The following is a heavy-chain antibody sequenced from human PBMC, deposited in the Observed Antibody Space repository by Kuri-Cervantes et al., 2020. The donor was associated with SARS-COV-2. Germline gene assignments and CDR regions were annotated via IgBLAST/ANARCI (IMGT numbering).Heavy chain of an antibody. CDR1: GYTFTGYY. CDR2: INPNSGGT. J-gene: IGHJ6*02. CDR3: ARSYSSGWYYYYGMDV. V-gene: IGHV1-2*04. Sequence: SVKVSCKASGYTFTGYYMHWVRQAPGQGLEWMGWINPNSGGTNYAQKFQGWVTMTRDTSISTAYMELSRLRSDDTAVYYCARSYSSGWYYYYGMDVWGQGTTVTVSS. D-gene: IGHD6-19*01.